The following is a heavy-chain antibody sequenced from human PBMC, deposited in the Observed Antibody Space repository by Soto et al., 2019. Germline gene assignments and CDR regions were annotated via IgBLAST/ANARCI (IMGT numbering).Heavy chain of an antibody. Sequence: PGGSLRLSCAASGFTFSTYAMSWARQAPGKGLEWVSAISAGGGSTYYADSVNGRFTISRDNSINMLYLQMNSLRTEDTAVYYCAHPRGYGVFDAYDFWGQGAMVTVSS. J-gene: IGHJ3*01. V-gene: IGHV3-23*01. CDR1: GFTFSTYA. D-gene: IGHD4-17*01. CDR2: ISAGGGST. CDR3: AHPRGYGVFDAYDF.